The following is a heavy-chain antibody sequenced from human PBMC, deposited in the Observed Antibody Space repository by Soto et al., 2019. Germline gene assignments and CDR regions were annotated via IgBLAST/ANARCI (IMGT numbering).Heavy chain of an antibody. V-gene: IGHV4-30-2*01. CDR3: ARGGLLPDY. J-gene: IGHJ4*02. CDR1: GGSISSGGYS. Sequence: SETLSLTCAVPGGSISSGGYSWSWIRQPPGKGLEWIGYIYHSGSTYYNPSLKSRVTISVDRSKNQFSLKLSSVTAADTAVYYCARGGLLPDYWGQGTLVTVSS. D-gene: IGHD6-19*01. CDR2: IYHSGST.